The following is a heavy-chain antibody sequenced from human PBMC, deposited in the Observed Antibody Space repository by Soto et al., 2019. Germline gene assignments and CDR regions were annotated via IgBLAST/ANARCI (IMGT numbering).Heavy chain of an antibody. Sequence: SETLSLTCAVYGGSFSGYYWSWIRQPPGKGLEWIGEINHSGSTNYNPSLRSRITMSVDTSKNQFSLKLSSVTAADTAVYYCARHVNGLLSYFDYWGQGTLVTVSS. J-gene: IGHJ4*02. D-gene: IGHD3-10*01. CDR3: ARHVNGLLSYFDY. CDR1: GGSFSGYY. V-gene: IGHV4-34*10. CDR2: INHSGST.